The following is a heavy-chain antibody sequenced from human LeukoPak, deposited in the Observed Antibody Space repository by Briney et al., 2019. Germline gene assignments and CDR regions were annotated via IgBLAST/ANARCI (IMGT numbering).Heavy chain of an antibody. J-gene: IGHJ4*02. Sequence: SETLSLTCTVSGGSISSSSYYWGWIRQPPGKGLEWIGSIYYSGSTYYNPSLKSRVTISVDTSKNQFSLKLSSVTAADTAVYYCASVEYDFWSGYYSHYFDYWGQGTLVTVSS. CDR2: IYYSGST. V-gene: IGHV4-39*01. CDR1: GGSISSSSYY. CDR3: ASVEYDFWSGYYSHYFDY. D-gene: IGHD3-3*01.